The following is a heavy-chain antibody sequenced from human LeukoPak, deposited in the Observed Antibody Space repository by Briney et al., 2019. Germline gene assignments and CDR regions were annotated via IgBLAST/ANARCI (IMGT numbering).Heavy chain of an antibody. V-gene: IGHV4-39*07. CDR2: VYFDGGT. Sequence: SETLSLTCTVSGGSITSGIYHWGWIRQSPGKGLEWIGSVYFDGGTHYNPSLQSRVTVSIDTSKNQFSLRLSSVTAADTALYYCARDHYYDGRGRFDPWGQGTLVTVSS. CDR1: GGSITSGIYH. J-gene: IGHJ5*02. CDR3: ARDHYYDGRGRFDP. D-gene: IGHD3-16*01.